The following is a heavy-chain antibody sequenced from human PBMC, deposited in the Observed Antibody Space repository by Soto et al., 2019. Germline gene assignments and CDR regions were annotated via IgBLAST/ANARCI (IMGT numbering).Heavy chain of an antibody. CDR2: ISTDGSST. J-gene: IGHJ4*02. Sequence: EVQLVESGGGLVQPGGYLRLSCAASGFTFSRFWMHWVRQAPGKGLVWVSRISTDGSSTYYADSVRGRFTMSRDNAKNTLYLQVNSLKAEDTAVYYCAREEHTSSWSPLDYWGQGTLVTVSS. CDR3: AREEHTSSWSPLDY. D-gene: IGHD6-13*01. V-gene: IGHV3-74*01. CDR1: GFTFSRFW.